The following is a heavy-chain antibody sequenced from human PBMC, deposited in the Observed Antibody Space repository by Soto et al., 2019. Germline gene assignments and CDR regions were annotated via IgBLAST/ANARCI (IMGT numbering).Heavy chain of an antibody. J-gene: IGHJ5*02. CDR3: VRIRYQLPSSVLWLDP. CDR1: GGFLSESY. CDR2: INHVGGT. D-gene: IGHD3-16*01. V-gene: IGHV4-34*01. Sequence: SDTLSLTCAVYGGFLSESYWTWIRQPPGKGLEWIGEINHVGGTNYNPSLKSRVTMSVDTSQNQFSLRLISVTAADTAMYFCVRIRYQLPSSVLWLDPWGQGTPVTVSS.